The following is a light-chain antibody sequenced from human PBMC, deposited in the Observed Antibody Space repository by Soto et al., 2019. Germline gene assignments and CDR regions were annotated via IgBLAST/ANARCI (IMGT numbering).Light chain of an antibody. V-gene: IGKV1-5*01. J-gene: IGKJ1*01. CDR2: AAS. Sequence: ILLTKSASTLSVSVGDGVTIACLASQSIXSRLVWYQQKPGKAPKLLXYAASSLESGGPSRFSGSGSGTEFTLTISSLQPEDFANYYCQQYNSYPWTFGQGTKVDI. CDR3: QQYNSYPWT. CDR1: QSIXSR.